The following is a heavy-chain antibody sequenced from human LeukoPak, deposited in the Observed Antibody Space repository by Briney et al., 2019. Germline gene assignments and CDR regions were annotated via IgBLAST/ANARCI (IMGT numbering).Heavy chain of an antibody. D-gene: IGHD5-18*01. Sequence: PSETLSLTCAVYGGSISSGSYYWSWIRQPAGKGLEWIGRIYTSGSTNYNPSLKSRVTISVDTSKNQFSLKLSSVTAADTAVYYCARDSGIQLCDYWGQGTLVTVSS. V-gene: IGHV4-61*02. CDR3: ARDSGIQLCDY. J-gene: IGHJ4*02. CDR1: GGSISSGSYY. CDR2: IYTSGST.